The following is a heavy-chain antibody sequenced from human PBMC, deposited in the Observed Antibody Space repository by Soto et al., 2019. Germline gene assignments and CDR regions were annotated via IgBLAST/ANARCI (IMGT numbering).Heavy chain of an antibody. D-gene: IGHD1-26*01. CDR1: GYSFTSYW. V-gene: IGHV5-51*01. J-gene: IGHJ6*02. Sequence: PGESLKISCKGSGYSFTSYWIGWVRQMPGKGLEWMGIIYPGDSDTRYSPSFQGQVTISADKSISTAYLQWSSLKASDTAMYYCARLGWEPFWYYYGMDVWGQGTTVTVSS. CDR3: ARLGWEPFWYYYGMDV. CDR2: IYPGDSDT.